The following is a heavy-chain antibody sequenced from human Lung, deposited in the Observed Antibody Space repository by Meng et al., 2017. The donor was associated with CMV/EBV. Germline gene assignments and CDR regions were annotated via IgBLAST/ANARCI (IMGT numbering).Heavy chain of an antibody. J-gene: IGHJ6*02. CDR1: GFTFSSYS. CDR3: ARWERTAMDPYYYYGMDV. V-gene: IGHV3-21*01. Sequence: GESLKISCAASGFTFSSYSMNWVRQAPGKGLEWVSSISSSSYIYYADSVKGRFTISRDNAKNSLYLQMNSLRAEDTAVYYCARWERTAMDPYYYYGMDVWGQGNTV. D-gene: IGHD5-18*01. CDR2: ISSSSYI.